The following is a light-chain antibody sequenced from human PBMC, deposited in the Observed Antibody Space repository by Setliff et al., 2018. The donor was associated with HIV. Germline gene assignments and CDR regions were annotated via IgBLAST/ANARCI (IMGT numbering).Light chain of an antibody. CDR1: SSDVGGYMS. CDR3: CSYAGSDAWI. V-gene: IGLV2-23*02. CDR2: DVT. Sequence: QSVLTQPASVSGSPGQSITISCTGSSSDVGGYMSVSWYQQHPGEVPKLMIYDVTKRPSGVSNRFSGSKSGSTASLTISGLQTEDEADYYCCSYAGSDAWIFGGGTQLTV. J-gene: IGLJ2*01.